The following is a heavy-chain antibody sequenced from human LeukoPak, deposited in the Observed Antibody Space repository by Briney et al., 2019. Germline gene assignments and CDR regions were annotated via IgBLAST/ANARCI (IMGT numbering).Heavy chain of an antibody. V-gene: IGHV3-11*04. CDR3: ARVDTAMVPHYFDY. CDR2: ISSSGSTI. Sequence: GGSLRLSCAASGFTFSDYYMSWIRQAPGKGLEWVSYISSSGSTIYYADSVKGRFTISRDNAKNSLYLQMNSLRAEDTAVYYCARVDTAMVPHYFDYWGQGTLVTVSS. D-gene: IGHD5-18*01. CDR1: GFTFSDYY. J-gene: IGHJ4*02.